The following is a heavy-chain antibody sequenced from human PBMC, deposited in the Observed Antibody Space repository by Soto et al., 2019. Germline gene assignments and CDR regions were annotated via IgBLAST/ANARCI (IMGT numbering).Heavy chain of an antibody. CDR3: SREDPTYYYDSSGSHYYYYGMDV. Sequence: ASVKVSCKASGYTFTSYYMHWVRQSPGQGLEWMGIINPSGGSTSYAQKFQGRVTMTRDTSTSTVYMELSSLRSEDTAVYYCSREDPTYYYDSSGSHYYYYGMDVWGQGTTVTVSS. V-gene: IGHV1-46*01. CDR2: INPSGGST. D-gene: IGHD3-22*01. J-gene: IGHJ6*02. CDR1: GYTFTSYY.